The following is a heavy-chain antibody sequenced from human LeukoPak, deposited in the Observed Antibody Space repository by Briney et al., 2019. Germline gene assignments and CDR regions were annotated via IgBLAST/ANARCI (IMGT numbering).Heavy chain of an antibody. D-gene: IGHD3-16*02. J-gene: IGHJ4*02. Sequence: ASVKVSCKSSGYTFTSYDINWVRQATGQGLEWMGWMHPNSGNRGYAQKFQDRVTMTRKTSISTAYMEPSSRRSEDAAVYYCARGRITFGGVIVIQYFDYRGQGTLVTVSS. V-gene: IGHV1-8*01. CDR3: ARGRITFGGVIVIQYFDY. CDR1: GYTFTSYD. CDR2: MHPNSGNR.